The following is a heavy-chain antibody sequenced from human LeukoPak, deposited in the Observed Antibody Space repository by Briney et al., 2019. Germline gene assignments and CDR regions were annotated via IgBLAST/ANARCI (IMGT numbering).Heavy chain of an antibody. V-gene: IGHV3-73*01. CDR1: GFTFSGSA. D-gene: IGHD1-20*01. J-gene: IGHJ4*02. CDR2: IRSKANSYAT. CDR3: ARPPSGYNWNGPDY. Sequence: PGGSLRLSCAASGFTFSGSAMHWVRQASGKGLEWVGRIRSKANSYATAYAASVKGRFTISRDNSKNTLYLQMNSLRAEDTAVYYCARPPSGYNWNGPDYWGQGTLVTVSS.